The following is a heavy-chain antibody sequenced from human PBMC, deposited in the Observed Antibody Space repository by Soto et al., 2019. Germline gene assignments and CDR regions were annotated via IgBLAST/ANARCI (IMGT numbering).Heavy chain of an antibody. Sequence: ASETLCLTYTVSGGSISGYYGSWIRQPPGKGLEWIGYIYYSGSTNYNPSLKSRVTISVDTSKNQFSLKLSSVTAADTAVYHCARMKMTTGAYYYYYYMDVWGKGTTVTVSS. CDR1: GGSISGYY. V-gene: IGHV4-59*08. D-gene: IGHD4-4*01. CDR2: IYYSGST. J-gene: IGHJ6*03. CDR3: ARMKMTTGAYYYYYYMDV.